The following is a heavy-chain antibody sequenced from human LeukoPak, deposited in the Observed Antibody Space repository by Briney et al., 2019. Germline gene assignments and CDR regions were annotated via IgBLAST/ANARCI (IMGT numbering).Heavy chain of an antibody. D-gene: IGHD6-6*01. J-gene: IGHJ3*02. CDR3: ARLSTAALKRAFEM. Sequence: SETLSLTCTVSGGSISTYYWGGISQPPGKGLELNGSIYYSGSTYYSPSLKSRVTISVDTSKNQFSLKVSSVTAADTAVHYCARLSTAALKRAFEMWGQGTMVTVSS. V-gene: IGHV4-39*01. CDR2: IYYSGST. CDR1: GGSISTYY.